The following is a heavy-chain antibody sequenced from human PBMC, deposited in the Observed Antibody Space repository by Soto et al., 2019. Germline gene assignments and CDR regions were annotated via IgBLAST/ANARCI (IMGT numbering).Heavy chain of an antibody. D-gene: IGHD4-4*01. CDR1: GGPISSGGYS. CDR2: IYHSGGT. J-gene: IGHJ3*02. CDR3: ATLTTVFSAFDI. V-gene: IGHV4-30-2*01. Sequence: SETLSLTCAVSGGPISSGGYSWSWIRQPPGKGLEWIGYIYHSGGTYYNPSLKSRVTISADRSKNQFSLKLSSVTAADTAVYYCATLTTVFSAFDIWGQGTMVTVSS.